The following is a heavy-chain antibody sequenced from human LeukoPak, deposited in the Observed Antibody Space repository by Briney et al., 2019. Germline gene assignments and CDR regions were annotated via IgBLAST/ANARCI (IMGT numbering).Heavy chain of an antibody. CDR1: GFTLSSYW. V-gene: IGHV3-74*01. Sequence: SGGSLRLSCAASGFTLSSYWMHWVRHSTGKGLVWVSRINSDGSSTSYADSVKGRFTIYRDNAKNTLYLQMNSLRAEDTAVYYCARDFDGMDVWGQGTTVTVSS. CDR2: INSDGSST. J-gene: IGHJ6*02. CDR3: ARDFDGMDV.